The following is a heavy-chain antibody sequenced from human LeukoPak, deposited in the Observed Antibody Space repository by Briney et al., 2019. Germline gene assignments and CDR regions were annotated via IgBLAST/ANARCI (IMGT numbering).Heavy chain of an antibody. CDR2: ISGSGGST. CDR3: AKDVTIFFLGDV. J-gene: IGHJ6*02. CDR1: GFTFSSYA. D-gene: IGHD3-9*01. V-gene: IGHV3-23*01. Sequence: PGESLRLSCAASGFTFSSYAMSWVRQAPGKGLEWVSAISGSGGSTYYADSVKGRFTISRDNSKNTLYLQMNSLRAEDTAVYYCAKDVTIFFLGDVWGQGTTVTVSS.